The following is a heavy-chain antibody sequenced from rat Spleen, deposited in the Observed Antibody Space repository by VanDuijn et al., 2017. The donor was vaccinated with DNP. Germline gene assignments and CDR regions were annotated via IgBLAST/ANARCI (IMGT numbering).Heavy chain of an antibody. CDR1: GFTFSDFY. Sequence: EVQLVESGGGLVQPGRSLKLSCAASGFTFSDFYMAWVRQAPTKGLEWVASISYDGGSTYNGDSVKGRFTISRDNAKSTLYLQMNSLRSEDMATYYCARPASGWFAYWGQGTLVTVSS. CDR3: ARPASGWFAY. V-gene: IGHV5-22*01. J-gene: IGHJ3*01. D-gene: IGHD4-3*01. CDR2: ISYDGGST.